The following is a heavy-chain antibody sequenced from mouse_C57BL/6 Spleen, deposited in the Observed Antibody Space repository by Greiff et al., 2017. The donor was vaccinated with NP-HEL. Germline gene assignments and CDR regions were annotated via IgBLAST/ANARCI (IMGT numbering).Heavy chain of an antibody. D-gene: IGHD1-1*02. J-gene: IGHJ2*01. CDR1: GYTFTDYN. Sequence: VQLQQSGPELVKPGASVKIPCKASGYTFTDYNMDWVKQSHGKSLEWIGDINPNNGGTIYNQKFKGKATLTVDKSSSTAYMELRSLTSEDTAVYYCARALWGYFDYWGQGTTLTVSS. CDR3: ARALWGYFDY. CDR2: INPNNGGT. V-gene: IGHV1-18*01.